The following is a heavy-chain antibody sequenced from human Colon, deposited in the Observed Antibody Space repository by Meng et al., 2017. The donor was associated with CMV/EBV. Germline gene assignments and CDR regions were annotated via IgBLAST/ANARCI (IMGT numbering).Heavy chain of an antibody. V-gene: IGHV3-21*01. D-gene: IGHD4-17*01. CDR1: GFTFRDYS. J-gene: IGHJ5*02. CDR3: ARAVTTVTTWFDP. CDR2: ISSGGDYI. Sequence: ASGFTFRDYSMNWVRQAPGKGLEGVSSISSGGDYIYYTDSVKGRFTISRDNAKNSLYLQMNSLRADDTAVYYCARAVTTVTTWFDPWGQGTLVTVSS.